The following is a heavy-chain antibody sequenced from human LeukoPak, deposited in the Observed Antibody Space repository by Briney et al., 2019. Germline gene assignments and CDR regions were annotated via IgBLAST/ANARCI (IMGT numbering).Heavy chain of an antibody. CDR3: ARDRRVTSLYYFDY. Sequence: GGSLRLSCAASGFTFSSYWMSWVRQAPGKGLEWVSSISSSSSYIYYADSVKGRFTISRDNAKNSLYLQMNSLRAEDTAVYYCARDRRVTSLYYFDYWGQGTLVTVSS. CDR1: GFTFSSYW. V-gene: IGHV3-21*01. J-gene: IGHJ4*02. D-gene: IGHD4-17*01. CDR2: ISSSSSYI.